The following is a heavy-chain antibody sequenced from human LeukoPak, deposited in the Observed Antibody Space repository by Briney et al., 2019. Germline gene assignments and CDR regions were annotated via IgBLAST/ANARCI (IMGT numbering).Heavy chain of an antibody. D-gene: IGHD3-22*01. CDR1: GFTFSSYS. Sequence: GGSLRLSCAASGFTFSSYSMNWVRQAPGKGLEWVSGINWNGGSTGYADSVKGRFTISRDNAKNSLYLQMNSLRAEDTALYYCVRTDSSYFDYWGQGTLVTVSS. J-gene: IGHJ4*02. V-gene: IGHV3-20*04. CDR3: VRTDSSYFDY. CDR2: INWNGGST.